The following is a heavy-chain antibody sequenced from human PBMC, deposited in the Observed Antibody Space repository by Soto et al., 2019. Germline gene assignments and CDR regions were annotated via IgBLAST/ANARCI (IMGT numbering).Heavy chain of an antibody. CDR2: INHSGST. Sequence: SETLSLTCAVYGGSFSGYYWSWIRQPPGKGLEWIGEINHSGSTNYNPSLKSRVTISVDTSKNQFPLKLSSVTAADTAVYYCASRRYCSGGSCPTIYGMDVWGQGTTVTVSS. V-gene: IGHV4-34*01. D-gene: IGHD2-15*01. CDR3: ASRRYCSGGSCPTIYGMDV. CDR1: GGSFSGYY. J-gene: IGHJ6*02.